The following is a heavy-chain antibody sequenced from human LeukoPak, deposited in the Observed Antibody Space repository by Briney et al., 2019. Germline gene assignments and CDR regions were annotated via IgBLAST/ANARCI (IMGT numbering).Heavy chain of an antibody. V-gene: IGHV4-59*01. J-gene: IGHJ6*02. Sequence: SETLSLTCTVSGGSISSYYWSWIRQPPGKGLEWIGYIYYSGSTNYNPSLKSRVTISVDTSKNQFSLKLSSVTAADTAVYYYARDRWIQLWGANYYYYGMDVWGQGTTVTVSS. CDR1: GGSISSYY. CDR3: ARDRWIQLWGANYYYYGMDV. D-gene: IGHD5-18*01. CDR2: IYYSGST.